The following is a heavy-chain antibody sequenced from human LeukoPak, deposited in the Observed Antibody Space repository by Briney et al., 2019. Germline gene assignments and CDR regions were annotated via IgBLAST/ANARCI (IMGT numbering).Heavy chain of an antibody. CDR3: ARGDYYYDSAIPSFDY. Sequence: PGGSLRLSCTASGFTFRSYGMHWVRQAPGKGPEWVALIWYDGGNKYYADSVKGRFTISRDNSKNTLYLQMNSLRAEDTAVYYCARGDYYYDSAIPSFDYWGQGTLVTVSS. D-gene: IGHD3-22*01. CDR1: GFTFRSYG. V-gene: IGHV3-33*01. J-gene: IGHJ4*02. CDR2: IWYDGGNK.